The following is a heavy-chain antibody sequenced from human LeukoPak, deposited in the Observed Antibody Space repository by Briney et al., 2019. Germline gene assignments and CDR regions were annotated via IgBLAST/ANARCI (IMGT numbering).Heavy chain of an antibody. CDR2: IYHSGST. J-gene: IGHJ4*02. Sequence: SETLSLTCAVSGGSISSSNWWSWVRQPPGKGLEWIGEIYHSGSTNYNPFLKSRVTISVDKSKNQFSLKLSSVTAADTAVYYCARKGSSGWYGRRNYYFDYWGQGTLVTVSS. CDR3: ARKGSSGWYGRRNYYFDY. D-gene: IGHD6-19*01. CDR1: GGSISSSNW. V-gene: IGHV4-4*02.